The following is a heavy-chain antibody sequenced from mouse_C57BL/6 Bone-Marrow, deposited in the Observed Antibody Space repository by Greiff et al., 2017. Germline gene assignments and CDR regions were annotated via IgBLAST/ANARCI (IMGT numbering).Heavy chain of an antibody. Sequence: EVMLVESGGDLVKPGGSLKLSCAASGFTFSSYGMSWVRQTPDKRLEWVATLSSGGSYTYYPDSVKGRFTISRDKAKNTLYLQMSSLKSEDTAMYYCASYDYDGVWWYFDVWGTGTTVTVSS. CDR2: LSSGGSYT. J-gene: IGHJ1*03. D-gene: IGHD2-4*01. CDR3: ASYDYDGVWWYFDV. V-gene: IGHV5-6*01. CDR1: GFTFSSYG.